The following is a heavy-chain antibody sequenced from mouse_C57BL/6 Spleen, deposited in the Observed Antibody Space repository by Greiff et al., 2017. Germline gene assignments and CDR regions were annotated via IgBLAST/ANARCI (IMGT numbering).Heavy chain of an antibody. V-gene: IGHV1-54*01. CDR2: INPGSGGT. D-gene: IGHD1-1*01. CDR3: ARKGTTVVYFDY. Sequence: VKLLESGAELVRPGTSVKVSCKASGYAFTNYLIEWVKQRPGQGLEWIGVINPGSGGTNYNEKFKGKATLTADKSSSTAYMQLSSLTSEDSAVYFCARKGTTVVYFDYWGQGTTLTVSS. J-gene: IGHJ2*01. CDR1: GYAFTNYL.